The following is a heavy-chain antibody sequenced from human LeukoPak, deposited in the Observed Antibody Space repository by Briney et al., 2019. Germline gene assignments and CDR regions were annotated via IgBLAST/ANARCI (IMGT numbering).Heavy chain of an antibody. CDR2: INHSGTT. J-gene: IGHJ6*02. V-gene: IGHV4-34*01. CDR3: ARKLGKGLRMVYFYYGMDV. Sequence: SETLSLTCAVYGGSFSTHYWSWIRQSPAKGLEWIGEINHSGTTNYNPSLMSRVTISVDASKNQFSLKLTSVTAADVAVYYCARKLGKGLRMVYFYYGMDVWGQGTTVTVSS. CDR1: GGSFSTHY. D-gene: IGHD6-13*01.